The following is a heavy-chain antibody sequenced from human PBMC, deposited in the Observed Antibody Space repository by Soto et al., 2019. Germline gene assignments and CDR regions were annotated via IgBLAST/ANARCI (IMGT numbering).Heavy chain of an antibody. CDR2: IKNKANNYTT. J-gene: IGHJ4*02. CDR1: GFIFSDHY. V-gene: IGHV3-72*01. CDR3: TRISLVGATGGRYFDY. Sequence: VQLVESGGGLVQPGGSLRLSCAASGFIFSDHYMDWVRQAPGNGLEWVGRIKNKANNYTTEYAASVKARLTISRDDSNKSLYLQMNSLKPEDTAVYYCTRISLVGATGGRYFDYWGQGTLLTVSS. D-gene: IGHD1-26*01.